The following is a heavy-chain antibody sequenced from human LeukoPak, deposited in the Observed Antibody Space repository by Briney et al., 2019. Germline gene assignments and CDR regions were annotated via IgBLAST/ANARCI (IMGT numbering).Heavy chain of an antibody. Sequence: SETLSLTCAVYGGSFSGYYWSWIRQPPGKGLEWIGEINHSGSTNYNPSLKSRVTMSIDTSKNQLSLKMRSVTAADTAVYYCAGDIRIVGATLYFDYWGQGTLVTVSS. CDR1: GGSFSGYY. CDR2: INHSGST. V-gene: IGHV4-34*01. J-gene: IGHJ4*02. CDR3: AGDIRIVGATLYFDY. D-gene: IGHD1-26*01.